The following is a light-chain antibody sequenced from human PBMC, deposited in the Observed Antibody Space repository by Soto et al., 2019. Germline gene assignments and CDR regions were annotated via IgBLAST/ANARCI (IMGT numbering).Light chain of an antibody. CDR3: QQYNSYPLT. V-gene: IGKV1-5*01. J-gene: IGKJ4*01. Sequence: DIQMTQSHSTLSASVGDRVTITCRASQTISSWLAWYQQKPGQAPNLLIYDASSLESGVPSRFSGSGSATEFTLTISSLQPDDFATYYCQQYNSYPLTFGGGTKVEIK. CDR1: QTISSW. CDR2: DAS.